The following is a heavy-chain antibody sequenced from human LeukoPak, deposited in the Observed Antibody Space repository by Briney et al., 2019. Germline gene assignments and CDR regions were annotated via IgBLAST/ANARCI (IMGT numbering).Heavy chain of an antibody. D-gene: IGHD2-21*01. V-gene: IGHV3-7*01. CDR2: IKQDGREK. J-gene: IGHJ4*02. Sequence: GGSLRLSCAASGFMFSSYWMSWVRQAPGKGLEWVANIKQDGREKYYVDSMKGRFTISRDNAKNSLYLQMNSLRAEDTAVYYCAKDRLRWAQLQYYFDYWGQGTLVTVSS. CDR1: GFMFSSYW. CDR3: AKDRLRWAQLQYYFDY.